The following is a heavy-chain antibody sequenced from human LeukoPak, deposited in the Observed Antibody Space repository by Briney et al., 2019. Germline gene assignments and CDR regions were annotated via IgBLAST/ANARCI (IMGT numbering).Heavy chain of an antibody. V-gene: IGHV4-34*01. CDR3: ARRPRNSGTYDGPSGLDY. Sequence: SETLSLTCAVYGESFSGYYWSWIRQTPRKGLEWIGEINHTGGTNYNPSLKSRVTISGDTSKNQFSLKLSSVTATDTAMYYCARRPRNSGTYDGPSGLDYWGQGTPVTVSS. CDR2: INHTGGT. J-gene: IGHJ4*02. CDR1: GESFSGYY. D-gene: IGHD1-26*01.